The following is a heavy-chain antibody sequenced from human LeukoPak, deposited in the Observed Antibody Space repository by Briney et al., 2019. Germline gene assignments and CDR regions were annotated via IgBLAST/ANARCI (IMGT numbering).Heavy chain of an antibody. CDR1: GGSISSYY. CDR3: AKDRDYDFWSGYYY. D-gene: IGHD3-3*01. Sequence: SETLSLTCTVSGGSISSYYWSWIRQPAGKGLEWIGRIYTSGSTNYNPSLKSRVTMSVDTSKNQFSLKLSSVTAADTAVYYCAKDRDYDFWSGYYYWGQGTLVTVSS. CDR2: IYTSGST. V-gene: IGHV4-4*07. J-gene: IGHJ4*02.